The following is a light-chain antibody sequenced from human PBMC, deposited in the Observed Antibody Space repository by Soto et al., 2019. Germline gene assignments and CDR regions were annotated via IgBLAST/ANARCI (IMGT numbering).Light chain of an antibody. Sequence: QSVLTQPPSASGTPGQRVTISCSGSSSNIGSNYVYWYQQLPGTAPKLLIYRNNQRPSGVPDRFSGYKSGTSASLAISGLRYEDEADYYCAAWDDSLSGLGVVFGGGTKLTVL. CDR3: AAWDDSLSGLGVV. V-gene: IGLV1-47*01. CDR1: SSNIGSNY. CDR2: RNN. J-gene: IGLJ2*01.